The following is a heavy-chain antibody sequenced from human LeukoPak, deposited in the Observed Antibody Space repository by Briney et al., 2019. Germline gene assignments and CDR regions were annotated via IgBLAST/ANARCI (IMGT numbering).Heavy chain of an antibody. CDR2: ISSSSSYI. Sequence: GGSLRLSCAASGFTFSSYSMNWVRQAPGKGLEWVSSISSSSSYIYYADSVKGRFTISRDNAKNSLYPQMNSLRAEDTAVYYCARVAAGGWFDPWGQGTLVTVSS. J-gene: IGHJ5*02. CDR1: GFTFSSYS. D-gene: IGHD6-25*01. V-gene: IGHV3-21*01. CDR3: ARVAAGGWFDP.